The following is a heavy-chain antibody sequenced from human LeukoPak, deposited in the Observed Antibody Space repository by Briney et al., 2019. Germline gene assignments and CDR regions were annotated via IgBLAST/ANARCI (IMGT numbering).Heavy chain of an antibody. CDR1: GYTFTGYY. Sequence: VASVKVSCKASGYTFTGYYMYWVRQAPGQGLEWMGWINPNSGDTNYAQKFQGRVTMTRDTSISTAYMDLSRLTSDDTAVYYCARDRSQGRDFDYWGQGTLVTVSS. J-gene: IGHJ4*02. V-gene: IGHV1-2*02. D-gene: IGHD3-10*01. CDR3: ARDRSQGRDFDY. CDR2: INPNSGDT.